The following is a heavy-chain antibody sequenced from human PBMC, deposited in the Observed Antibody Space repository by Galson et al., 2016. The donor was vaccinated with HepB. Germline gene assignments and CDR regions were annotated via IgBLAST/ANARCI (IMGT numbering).Heavy chain of an antibody. CDR1: GVSIGSGDYS. CDR3: ARVTRLFGWFDP. V-gene: IGHV4-30-2*01. CDR2: IYHSGTS. Sequence: TLSLTCVVSGVSIGSGDYSWSWIRQPPGKGLEWIGYIYHSGTSYYNPSLKSRVTMSMDRSENQFSLRLLSVTAADTAVYYCARVTRLFGWFDPWGQGTLVTVSS. J-gene: IGHJ5*02. D-gene: IGHD3-3*01.